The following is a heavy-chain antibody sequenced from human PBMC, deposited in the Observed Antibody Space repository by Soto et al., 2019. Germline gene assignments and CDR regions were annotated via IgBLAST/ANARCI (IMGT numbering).Heavy chain of an antibody. V-gene: IGHV5-51*01. CDR3: ARLGAAQSIAARPFDY. J-gene: IGHJ4*02. CDR1: GYSFTSYW. D-gene: IGHD6-6*01. Sequence: GESLKISCKGSGYSFTSYWIGWVRQMPGEGLEWMGIIYPGDSDTRYSPSFQGQVTISADKSISTAYLQWSSLKASDTAMYYCARLGAAQSIAARPFDYWGQGTLVTVSS. CDR2: IYPGDSDT.